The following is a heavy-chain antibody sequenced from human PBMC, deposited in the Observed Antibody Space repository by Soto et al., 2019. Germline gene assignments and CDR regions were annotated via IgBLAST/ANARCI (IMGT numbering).Heavy chain of an antibody. Sequence: GASVKVSCKASGYTFTNYGISWVRQAPGQGLQWMGWISAYNGNTNYAQKLQGRVTMTTDTSTSTAYMELRSLRSDDTAVYYCARGDPCSSTSCYAPYYYGMDVWGQGTTVTVSS. CDR2: ISAYNGNT. D-gene: IGHD2-2*01. J-gene: IGHJ6*02. CDR3: ARGDPCSSTSCYAPYYYGMDV. CDR1: GYTFTNYG. V-gene: IGHV1-18*01.